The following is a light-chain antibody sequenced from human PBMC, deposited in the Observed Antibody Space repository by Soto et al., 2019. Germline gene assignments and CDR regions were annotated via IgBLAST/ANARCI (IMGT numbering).Light chain of an antibody. V-gene: IGKV1-39*01. CDR2: AAS. CDR1: QTISSY. CDR3: QQNFNFPRT. J-gene: IGKJ1*01. Sequence: DIQMTQSPSSLFASAGDRVTITCRASQTISSYLNWYQQRPGKAPELLIYAASSLQSGVPPRFSGSGSGTEFTLTISSLQPEDFATYYCQQNFNFPRTFGQGTKVDIK.